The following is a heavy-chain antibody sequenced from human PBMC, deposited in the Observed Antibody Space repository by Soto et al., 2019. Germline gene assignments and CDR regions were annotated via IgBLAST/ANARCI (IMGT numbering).Heavy chain of an antibody. CDR3: ARAGIRYCSGGSCYSDFDY. CDR2: MNPNSGNT. V-gene: IGHV1-8*01. D-gene: IGHD2-15*01. Sequence: QVQLVQSGAEVKKPGASVKVSCKASGYTFTSYDINWVRQATGQGLEWRGWMNPNSGNTGYAQKFQGRVTMTRNTSISTAYIELSSLRSEETAVYYCARAGIRYCSGGSCYSDFDYWGQGTLVTVSS. J-gene: IGHJ4*02. CDR1: GYTFTSYD.